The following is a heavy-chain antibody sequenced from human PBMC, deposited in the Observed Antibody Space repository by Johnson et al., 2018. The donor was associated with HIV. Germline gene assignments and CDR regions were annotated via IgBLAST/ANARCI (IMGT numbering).Heavy chain of an antibody. CDR2: ISYDGSNQ. V-gene: IGHV3-30*04. D-gene: IGHD1-26*01. CDR3: AKGLGRYYEAFDI. CDR1: GFTFSSYA. J-gene: IGHJ3*02. Sequence: QVQLVESGGGVVQPGRSLRLSCAASGFTFSSYAMHWVRQAPGKGLEWVAIISYDGSNQYYADSVKGRFTISRDISKNTLYLQMSSLRTEDTAVYFCAKGLGRYYEAFDIWGQGTMVTVSS.